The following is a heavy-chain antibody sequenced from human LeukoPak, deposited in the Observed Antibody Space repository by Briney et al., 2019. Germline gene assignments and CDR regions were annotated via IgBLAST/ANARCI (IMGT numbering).Heavy chain of an antibody. CDR2: IGYDGNKI. CDR1: GFTCSSYG. CDR3: AKDHKREGNRYFDY. J-gene: IGHJ4*02. Sequence: PGGSLRLSCEASGFTCSSYGMQWVRQAPGKGLEWVAFIGYDGNKIYYADSVKGRFTISRDNSKNTLYLQMNSLKSEDTAVYYCAKDHKREGNRYFDYWGQGTLVTVSS. V-gene: IGHV3-30*02.